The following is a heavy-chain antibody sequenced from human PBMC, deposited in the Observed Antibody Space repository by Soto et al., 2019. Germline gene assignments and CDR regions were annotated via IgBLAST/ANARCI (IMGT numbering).Heavy chain of an antibody. V-gene: IGHV3-23*01. Sequence: EVQLLESGGGLVQHGGSLRLSCAASEFTFSSYSIIWVRQAPGKGLEWVSGVNGGGDITYYAESVKGRFTISRDNSTNTMYLQMNSLRAEDTAVFYCARGHFGETMDVWGQGTTVTVSS. CDR2: VNGGGDIT. D-gene: IGHD3-3*01. CDR3: ARGHFGETMDV. J-gene: IGHJ6*02. CDR1: EFTFSSYS.